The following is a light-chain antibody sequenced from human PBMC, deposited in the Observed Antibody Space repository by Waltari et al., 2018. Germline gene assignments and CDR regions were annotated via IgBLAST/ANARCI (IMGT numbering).Light chain of an antibody. CDR2: RAS. CDR1: QSISSGY. CDR3: QRYDDAPRT. J-gene: IGKJ1*01. Sequence: EIVLTQSPGTLSLSPGERATLSCRASQSISSGYLAWYQQKPGQAPRLLISRASSRATGIPDRFSGSGSGTDFTLTISRLEPEDFAVYYCQRYDDAPRTFGQGTKVEI. V-gene: IGKV3-20*01.